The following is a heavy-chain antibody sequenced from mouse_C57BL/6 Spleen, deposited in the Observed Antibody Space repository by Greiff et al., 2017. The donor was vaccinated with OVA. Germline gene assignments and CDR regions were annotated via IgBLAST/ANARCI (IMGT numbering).Heavy chain of an antibody. CDR3: ARDYYGSWGYFDY. J-gene: IGHJ2*01. Sequence: EVQVVESGGGLVKPGGSLKLSCAASGFTFSDYGMHWVRQAPEQGLEWVAYISSGSSTIYYADTVKGRFTISRDNAKNTLFLQMTSLRSEDAAMYYCARDYYGSWGYFDYWGQGTTLTVSS. D-gene: IGHD1-1*01. CDR2: ISSGSSTI. V-gene: IGHV5-17*01. CDR1: GFTFSDYG.